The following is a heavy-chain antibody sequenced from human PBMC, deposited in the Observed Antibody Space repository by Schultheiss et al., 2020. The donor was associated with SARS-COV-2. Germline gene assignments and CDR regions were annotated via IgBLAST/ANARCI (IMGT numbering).Heavy chain of an antibody. D-gene: IGHD6-19*01. CDR1: GFTFDDYA. CDR3: AKDQEQWLVLLSMFDY. Sequence: GESLKISCAASGFTFDDYAMHWVRQAPGKGLEWVGRIKSKTDGGTTDYAAPVKGRFTISRDDSKNTLYLQMNSLRAEDTAVYYCAKDQEQWLVLLSMFDYWGQGTLVTVSS. V-gene: IGHV3-15*01. J-gene: IGHJ4*02. CDR2: IKSKTDGGTT.